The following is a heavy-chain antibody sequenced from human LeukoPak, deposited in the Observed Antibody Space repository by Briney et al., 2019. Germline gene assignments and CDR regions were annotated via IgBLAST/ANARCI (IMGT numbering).Heavy chain of an antibody. V-gene: IGHV3-30-3*01. CDR3: ARDYEMATISGFDY. D-gene: IGHD5-24*01. Sequence: GALRLSCAASGFTFSSYAMHWVRQAPGKGLEWVAVISYDGSNKYYADSVKGRFTISRDNSKNTLYLQMNSLRAEDTAVYYCARDYEMATISGFDYWGQGTLVTVSS. CDR1: GFTFSSYA. J-gene: IGHJ4*02. CDR2: ISYDGSNK.